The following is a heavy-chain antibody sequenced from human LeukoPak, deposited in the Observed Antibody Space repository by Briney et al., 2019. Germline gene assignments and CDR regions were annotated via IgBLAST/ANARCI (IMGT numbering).Heavy chain of an antibody. V-gene: IGHV1-18*04. CDR3: ARDQSVRLLQTSSTYFKHVFAI. CDR2: ISAYNGNI. D-gene: IGHD6-13*01. CDR1: GFTSTTYY. J-gene: IGHJ3*02. Sequence: ASVKVSCKASGFTSTTYYVHWVRQAPGLGLEWMGWISAYNGNINYAQKVQGRVTMTTDTSTSTAYMELRSLRFDDTAVYYCARDQSVRLLQTSSTYFKHVFAIWGQGSMVTVSS.